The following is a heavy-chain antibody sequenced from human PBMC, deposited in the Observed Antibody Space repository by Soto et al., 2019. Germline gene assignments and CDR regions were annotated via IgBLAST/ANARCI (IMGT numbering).Heavy chain of an antibody. CDR3: ASPLQSCSGGSCYAGGYYYYGMDV. Sequence: GESLKISCKGSGYSFTTYWIGWVRQMPGKGLEWMGRIDPSDSYTNYSPSFQGHVTISADKSISTAYLQWSSLKASDTAMYYCASPLQSCSGGSCYAGGYYYYGMDVWGQGTTVTVSS. J-gene: IGHJ6*02. CDR2: IDPSDSYT. D-gene: IGHD2-15*01. V-gene: IGHV5-10-1*01. CDR1: GYSFTTYW.